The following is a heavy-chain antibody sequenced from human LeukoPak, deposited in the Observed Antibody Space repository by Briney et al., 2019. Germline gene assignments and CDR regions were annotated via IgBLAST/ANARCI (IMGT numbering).Heavy chain of an antibody. V-gene: IGHV4-4*02. Sequence: SETLSLTCAVYRRSLSSSNWWTWLRQPPGKGLEWIAEIYHSGSTNYNPSLKSRVSISVDKSKNKFSLKLSSVTAAATAVYYCARMYSSAYYGMDVWGKGTTVTVSS. J-gene: IGHJ6*04. D-gene: IGHD6-19*01. CDR1: RRSLSSSNW. CDR2: IYHSGST. CDR3: ARMYSSAYYGMDV.